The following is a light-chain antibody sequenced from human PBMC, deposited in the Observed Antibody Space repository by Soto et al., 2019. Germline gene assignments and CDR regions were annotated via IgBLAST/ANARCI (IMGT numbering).Light chain of an antibody. Sequence: DIQMTQSPSSLSASVGDRVTITCRASQGISTYLNWYHQKPGKAPKLLIYAASSLQSGVPSRFSGSGSETEFTLSISSLQPEDFATYFCQQIYSAPLTFGGGTKV. CDR2: AAS. V-gene: IGKV1-39*01. CDR3: QQIYSAPLT. CDR1: QGISTY. J-gene: IGKJ4*01.